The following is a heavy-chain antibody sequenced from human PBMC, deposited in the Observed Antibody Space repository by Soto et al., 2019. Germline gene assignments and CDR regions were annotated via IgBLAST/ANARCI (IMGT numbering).Heavy chain of an antibody. CDR2: IIPIFGTA. V-gene: IGHV1-69*13. Sequence: SVKVSCKASGGTFSSYAISWVRQAPGQGLEWMGGIIPIFGTANYAQKFQGRVTITADESTSTAYMELSSLRFEDTAVYYCAIYGCSGGSCYYYYYYGMDVWGQGTTVTVSS. D-gene: IGHD2-15*01. J-gene: IGHJ6*02. CDR1: GGTFSSYA. CDR3: AIYGCSGGSCYYYYYYGMDV.